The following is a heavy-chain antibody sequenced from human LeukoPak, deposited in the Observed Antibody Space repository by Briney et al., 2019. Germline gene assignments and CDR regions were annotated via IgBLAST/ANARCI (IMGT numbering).Heavy chain of an antibody. CDR3: ARSGYTISAYHSDF. CDR1: GVSIRSYW. J-gene: IGHJ4*02. D-gene: IGHD5-18*01. V-gene: IGHV4-4*07. Sequence: SETLSLTCDVSGVSIRSYWWSWVRKPAGKGLEWIGRIYTTGRTNYSPSFQSRVTMSIDMSSNQFSLTLSSVTAADTAVYYCARSGYTISAYHSDFWGQGAPVAVSS. CDR2: IYTTGRT.